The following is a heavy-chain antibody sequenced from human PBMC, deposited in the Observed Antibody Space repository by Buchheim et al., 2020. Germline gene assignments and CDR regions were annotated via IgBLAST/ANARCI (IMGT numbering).Heavy chain of an antibody. CDR1: GGSISSGDYY. J-gene: IGHJ4*02. D-gene: IGHD1-14*01. V-gene: IGHV4-30-4*01. CDR3: ARDVRIVEGYYFDY. Sequence: QVQLQESGPGLVKPSQTLSLTCTVSGGSISSGDYYWSWIRQPPGKGLGWIGYIYYSVSTYYNLSLTSRITISVDTTKNQFSLKLSSVTAADTAVYYCARDVRIVEGYYFDYWGQGTL. CDR2: IYYSVST.